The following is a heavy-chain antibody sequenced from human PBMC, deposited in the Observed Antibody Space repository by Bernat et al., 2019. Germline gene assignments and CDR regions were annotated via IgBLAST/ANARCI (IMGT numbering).Heavy chain of an antibody. CDR2: IKQEGSEK. D-gene: IGHD6-19*01. J-gene: IGHJ4*02. V-gene: IGHV3-7*03. CDR3: ARVRYSSGWFPFDY. Sequence: EVQLVESGGGLVQPGGSLRLSCAASAFTFSSYWMSWVRQAPGKGLEWVANIKQEGSEKYYVDSVKGRFTISRDNAKNSLYLQMNSLRAEDTAVYYCARVRYSSGWFPFDYWGQGTLVTVSS. CDR1: AFTFSSYW.